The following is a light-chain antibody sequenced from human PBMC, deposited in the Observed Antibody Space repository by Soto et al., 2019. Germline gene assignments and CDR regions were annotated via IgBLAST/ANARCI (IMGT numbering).Light chain of an antibody. CDR3: QQYNSYPIT. V-gene: IGKV1-5*01. CDR1: QSMSRW. Sequence: DNQMTQSPSTLSASVGDRVTITCRASQSMSRWLAWYQQKPGKAPKLLISDASRLEIGVPSRFSGSGSGTEFTLTISSLQPADFATYYCQQYNSYPITYGQGARLEIK. CDR2: DAS. J-gene: IGKJ5*01.